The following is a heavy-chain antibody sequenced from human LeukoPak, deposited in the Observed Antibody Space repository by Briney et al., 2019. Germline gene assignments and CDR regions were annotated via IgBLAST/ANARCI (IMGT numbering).Heavy chain of an antibody. Sequence: GALVKVSCKASGYTFTSYYMHWVRQAPGQGLEWMGIINPSGGSTSYAQKFQGRVTMTRDMSTSTVYMELSSLRSEDTAVYYCARDGCSSTSCYTILNWFDPWGQGTLVTVSS. J-gene: IGHJ5*02. CDR2: INPSGGST. V-gene: IGHV1-46*01. D-gene: IGHD2-2*01. CDR1: GYTFTSYY. CDR3: ARDGCSSTSCYTILNWFDP.